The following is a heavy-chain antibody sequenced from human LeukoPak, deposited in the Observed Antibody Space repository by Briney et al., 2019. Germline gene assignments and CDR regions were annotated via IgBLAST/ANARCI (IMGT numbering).Heavy chain of an antibody. D-gene: IGHD2-21*02. Sequence: GGSLRLSCAASGFTFSSYWMSWVRQAPGKGLEWVANIKQDGSEKYYVDSVKGRFTISRDNAKNSLYLQMNSLRAEDTAVYYCARDSDSPPPHYYMDVWGKGTTVTVSS. CDR2: IKQDGSEK. V-gene: IGHV3-7*01. J-gene: IGHJ6*03. CDR1: GFTFSSYW. CDR3: ARDSDSPPPHYYMDV.